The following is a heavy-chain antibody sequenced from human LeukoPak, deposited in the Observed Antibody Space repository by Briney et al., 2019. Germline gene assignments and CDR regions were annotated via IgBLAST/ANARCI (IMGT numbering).Heavy chain of an antibody. CDR3: ATLSETVSIFDY. J-gene: IGHJ4*02. V-gene: IGHV4-59*01. Sequence: SETLSLTCTVSGGSISSYYWGWIRQPPGKGLEWIGDIYYSGSSGITNYNPSLKSRVTISVDTSKNQFSLKLSSVTAADTAVYYCATLSETVSIFDYWGQGTLVTVSS. D-gene: IGHD1-14*01. CDR1: GGSISSYY. CDR2: IYYSGSSGIT.